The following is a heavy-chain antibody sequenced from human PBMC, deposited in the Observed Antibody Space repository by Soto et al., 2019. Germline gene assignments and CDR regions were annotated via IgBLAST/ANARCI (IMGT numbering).Heavy chain of an antibody. CDR3: ARHYDFWSGYSVLFDY. D-gene: IGHD3-3*01. CDR1: GGSIISYY. CDR2: IYYSGST. Sequence: SETLSLTCTVSGGSIISYYWSWIRQPPEKGLEWIGYIYYSGSTNYNPSLKSRVTISVDTSKNQFSLKLSSVTAADTAVYYCARHYDFWSGYSVLFDYWGQGTLVTVSS. J-gene: IGHJ4*02. V-gene: IGHV4-59*01.